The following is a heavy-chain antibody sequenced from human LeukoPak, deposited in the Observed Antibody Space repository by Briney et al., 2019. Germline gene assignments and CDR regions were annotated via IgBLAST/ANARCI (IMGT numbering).Heavy chain of an antibody. Sequence: PSETLSLTCAVYGGSFSGYYWSWIRHPPGKGLEWIGEINHSGSTNYNPSLKSRGTISVDTSKNQFSLKLSSVTAADTAVYYCARLRRGDYVWGSYRPGGYDYWGQGTLVTVSS. CDR2: INHSGST. CDR3: ARLRRGDYVWGSYRPGGYDY. J-gene: IGHJ4*02. D-gene: IGHD3-16*02. V-gene: IGHV4-34*01. CDR1: GGSFSGYY.